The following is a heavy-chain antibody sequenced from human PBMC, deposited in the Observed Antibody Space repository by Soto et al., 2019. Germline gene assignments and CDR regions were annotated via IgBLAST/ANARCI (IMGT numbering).Heavy chain of an antibody. V-gene: IGHV1-3*01. Sequence: EASVKVSCKASGYIFTSYVIEWVRQAPGQRLEWMGWINAGNGNTKYSQKFQGRVTITRDTSANTAYMELSSLRSEDTAVYYCARSAPPIDYWGQGTLVTVSS. CDR3: ARSAPPIDY. CDR1: GYIFTSYV. CDR2: INAGNGNT. J-gene: IGHJ4*02.